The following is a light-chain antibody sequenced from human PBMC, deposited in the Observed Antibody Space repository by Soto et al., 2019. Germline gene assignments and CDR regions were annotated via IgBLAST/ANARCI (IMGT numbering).Light chain of an antibody. CDR1: SGGIASNY. J-gene: IGLJ2*01. V-gene: IGLV6-57*04. CDR3: QSYDSSNLV. CDR2: EDN. Sequence: NFMLTQPHSVSESPGKTVTISCTRSSGGIASNYVQWYQQRPGSAPTTVIYEDNQRPSGVPDRFSGSIDGSSNSASLTISGLKTEDEADYYWQSYDSSNLVFGGGTKLTVL.